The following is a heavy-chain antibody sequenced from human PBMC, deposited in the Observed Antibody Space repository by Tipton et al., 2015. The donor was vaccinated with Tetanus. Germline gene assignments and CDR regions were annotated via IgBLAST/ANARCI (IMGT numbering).Heavy chain of an antibody. CDR3: AKNFLSYIDH. J-gene: IGHJ4*02. CDR2: ITWNSGSH. V-gene: IGHV3-9*01. D-gene: IGHD2-2*02. Sequence: SLRLSCIASGFTFDDYAMHWVRQAQGKGLEWVAGITWNSGSHNYADSVKGRFTISRDNAQNSLYLQMHNLTVEDTALYYCAKNFLSYIDHWGQGTLVSVSS. CDR1: GFTFDDYA.